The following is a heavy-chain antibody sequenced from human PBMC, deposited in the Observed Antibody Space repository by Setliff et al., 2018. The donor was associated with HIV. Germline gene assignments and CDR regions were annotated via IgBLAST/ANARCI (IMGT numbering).Heavy chain of an antibody. Sequence: ASVKVSCKASGYTFTSYGISWARQAPGQGLEWLGWISVYNGNTNYAQTLQGRLTMTTDTSTNTAYLDLRSLRSDDTAIYYCARDAGYSGSAWDSWGQGTLVTVS. CDR1: GYTFTSYG. CDR2: ISVYNGNT. V-gene: IGHV1-18*01. J-gene: IGHJ4*02. D-gene: IGHD1-26*01. CDR3: ARDAGYSGSAWDS.